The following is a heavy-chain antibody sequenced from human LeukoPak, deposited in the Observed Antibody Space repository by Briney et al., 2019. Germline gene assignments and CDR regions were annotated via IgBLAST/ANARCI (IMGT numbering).Heavy chain of an antibody. CDR1: GFTFSSYG. CDR2: IWYDGSNK. CDR3: ARVSHKPNYYYGMDV. Sequence: PGGSLRLSCAASGFTFSSYGMHWVRQAPGKGLEWVAVIWYDGSNKYYADSVKGRFTISRDNSKNTLYLQMNSLRAEDTAVYYCARVSHKPNYYYGMDVWGQGTTVTVSS. J-gene: IGHJ6*02. V-gene: IGHV3-33*01.